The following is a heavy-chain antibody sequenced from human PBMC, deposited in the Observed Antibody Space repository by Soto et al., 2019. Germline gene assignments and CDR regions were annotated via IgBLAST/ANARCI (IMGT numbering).Heavy chain of an antibody. D-gene: IGHD3-22*01. CDR2: INPSGGST. Sequence: ASVKVSCKASRYTFTSYYMHWVRQAPGQGLEWMGIINPSGGSTSYAQKFQGRVTMTRDTSTSTVYMELSSLRSEDTAVYYCARDYAYYYDSSGYSDWYFDLWGRGTLVTVSS. J-gene: IGHJ2*01. CDR1: RYTFTSYY. V-gene: IGHV1-46*01. CDR3: ARDYAYYYDSSGYSDWYFDL.